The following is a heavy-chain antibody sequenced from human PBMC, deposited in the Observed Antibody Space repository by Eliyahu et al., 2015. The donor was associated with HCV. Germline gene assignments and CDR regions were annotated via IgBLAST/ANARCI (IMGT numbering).Heavy chain of an antibody. CDR1: GFSLSTSGVG. CDR3: AHSTVEVDFWSGYLDY. D-gene: IGHD3-3*01. V-gene: IGHV2-5*01. Sequence: QITLKESGPTLVKPTQTLTLTCTFSGFSLSTSGVGVGWIRQPPGKALEWLALIYWNDDKRYSPSLKSRLTITKDTSKNQVVLTMTNMDPVDTATYYCAHSTVEVDFWSGYLDYWGQGTLVTVSS. CDR2: IYWNDDK. J-gene: IGHJ4*02.